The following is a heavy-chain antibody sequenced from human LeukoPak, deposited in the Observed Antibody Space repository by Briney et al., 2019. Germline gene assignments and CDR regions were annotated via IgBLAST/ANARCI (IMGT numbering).Heavy chain of an antibody. J-gene: IGHJ4*02. CDR1: GSTFSNYG. V-gene: IGHV3-33*01. CDR2: IWYDGSHE. D-gene: IGHD3-22*01. Sequence: GGSLRLSCAASGSTFSNYGMHWVRQAPGKGLEWVAVIWYDGSHEYYADSVKGRFTISRDNSKNTLYLQMNSLRAEDTAVYYCASWIDSSGCDYWGQGTLVTVSS. CDR3: ASWIDSSGCDY.